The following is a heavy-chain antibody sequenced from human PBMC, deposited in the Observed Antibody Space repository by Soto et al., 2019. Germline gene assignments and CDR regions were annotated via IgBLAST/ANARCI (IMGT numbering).Heavy chain of an antibody. CDR2: ISGSGGST. D-gene: IGHD3-10*01. CDR1: GFTFSSYA. CDR3: ALIWFGDLLFVWPNYYYIDV. J-gene: IGHJ6*03. Sequence: EVQLLESGGGLVQPGGSLRLSCAASGFTFSSYAMSWVRQAPGKGLEWVSAISGSGGSTYYADSVKGRFTISRDNSKNTLYLQMNSLRAEDTAVYYCALIWFGDLLFVWPNYYYIDVWGKGTTVTVSS. V-gene: IGHV3-23*01.